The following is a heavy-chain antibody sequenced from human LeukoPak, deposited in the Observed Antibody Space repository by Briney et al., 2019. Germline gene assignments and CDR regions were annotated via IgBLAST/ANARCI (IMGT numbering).Heavy chain of an antibody. CDR1: GGSFSGYY. CDR3: ARGRVYYPHWYFDL. J-gene: IGHJ2*01. D-gene: IGHD3-22*01. CDR2: INHSGST. Sequence: SETLSLTCAVYGGSFSGYYWSWIRQPPGKGLEWIGEINHSGSTNYNPSLKSRVTISVDTSKNQFSLKLSSVTAADTAVYYCARGRVYYPHWYFDLWGRGTLVTVSS. V-gene: IGHV4-34*01.